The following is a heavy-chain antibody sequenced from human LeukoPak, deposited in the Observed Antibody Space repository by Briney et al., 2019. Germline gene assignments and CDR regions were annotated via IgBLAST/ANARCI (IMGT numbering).Heavy chain of an antibody. V-gene: IGHV1-3*01. CDR3: ARAQGHWTDFDP. CDR2: INPGNGNT. J-gene: IGHJ5*02. Sequence: ASVKVSCKASGYTFTNYAIHWVRQAPGHRLEWMGWINPGNGNTKYSQKFQGTVTITRDTSASTAYVELSSLTSEDTAVYYCARAQGHWTDFDPWGQGTLVTVSS. CDR1: GYTFTNYA. D-gene: IGHD1-1*01.